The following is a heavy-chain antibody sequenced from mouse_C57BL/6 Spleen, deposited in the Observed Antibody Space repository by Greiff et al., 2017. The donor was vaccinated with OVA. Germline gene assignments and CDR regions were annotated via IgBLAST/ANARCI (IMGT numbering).Heavy chain of an antibody. Sequence: VQLQQPGAELVRPGTSVKLSCKASGYTFTSYWMTWVKQRPGQGLEWIGVIDPSDSYTNYNQKFKGKATLTVDTSSSTAYMQLSSLTSEDSAVYYCARGGSTVVASVDYWGQGTTLTVAS. J-gene: IGHJ2*01. V-gene: IGHV1-59*01. CDR2: IDPSDSYT. CDR1: GYTFTSYW. CDR3: ARGGSTVVASVDY. D-gene: IGHD1-1*01.